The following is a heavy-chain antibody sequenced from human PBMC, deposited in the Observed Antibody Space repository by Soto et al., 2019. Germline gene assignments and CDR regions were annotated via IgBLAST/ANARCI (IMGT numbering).Heavy chain of an antibody. V-gene: IGHV4-4*07. Sequence: SETLSLTCTVSGASISGFYWSWIRKSAGKGLEWIGRIYATGTTDYNPSLKSRVMMSVDTSKKQFTLKLRSVTAADTAVYYCVRDGTKTLRDWFDPWGQGISVTVSS. J-gene: IGHJ5*02. CDR2: IYATGTT. CDR1: GASISGFY. CDR3: VRDGTKTLRDWFDP. D-gene: IGHD1-1*01.